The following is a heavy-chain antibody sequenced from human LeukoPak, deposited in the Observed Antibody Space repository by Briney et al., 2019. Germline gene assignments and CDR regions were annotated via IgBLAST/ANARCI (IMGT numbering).Heavy chain of an antibody. CDR3: VQNIPGTVEH. CDR1: GGSISSSSYY. D-gene: IGHD1-7*01. V-gene: IGHV4-39*01. J-gene: IGHJ1*01. Sequence: PSETLSLTCTVSGGSISSSSYYWGWIRQPPGKGLECIGNIYSSGTTYYNPSLKSRVTISIDTSKSQFSLRLSSVTAADTALYYCVQNIPGTVEHWGQGTLVTVSP. CDR2: IYSSGTT.